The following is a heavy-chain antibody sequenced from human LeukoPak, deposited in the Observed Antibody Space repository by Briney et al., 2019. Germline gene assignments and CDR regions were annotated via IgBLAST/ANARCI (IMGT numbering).Heavy chain of an antibody. CDR2: ISYDGSDK. V-gene: IGHV3-30*03. Sequence: GGSLRLSCAASGFTFSSYGMHWVRQAPGKGLEWVAAISYDGSDKYYADSVKGRFTISKDNSKNTLSLQMNSLRAEDTAVYYCARGDYYGSRGDYWGQGTLVTVSS. CDR3: ARGDYYGSRGDY. D-gene: IGHD3-10*01. CDR1: GFTFSSYG. J-gene: IGHJ4*02.